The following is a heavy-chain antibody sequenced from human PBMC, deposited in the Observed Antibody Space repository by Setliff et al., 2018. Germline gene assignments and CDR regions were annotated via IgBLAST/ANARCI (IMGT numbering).Heavy chain of an antibody. CDR3: ARTGTYSYFDY. V-gene: IGHV4-39*01. Sequence: PSETLSLTCTVSGASISSGTYYWTWIRQPPGKGLEWIGRIHYRGPTYSNASLATRLTISVDTAKNQFSLKLTSVTAADTAVYYCARTGTYSYFDYWGQGTQVTVSS. CDR1: GASISSGTYY. D-gene: IGHD1-1*01. CDR2: IHYRGPT. J-gene: IGHJ4*02.